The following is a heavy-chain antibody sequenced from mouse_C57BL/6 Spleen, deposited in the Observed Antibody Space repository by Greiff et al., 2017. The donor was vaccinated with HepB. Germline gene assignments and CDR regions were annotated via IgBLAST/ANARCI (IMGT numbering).Heavy chain of an antibody. V-gene: IGHV1-81*01. J-gene: IGHJ1*03. Sequence: LVESGAELARPGASVKLSCKASGYTFTSYGISWVKQRTGQGLEWIGEIYPRSGNTYYNEKFKGKATLTADKSSSTAYMELRSLTSEDSAVYFCARSGTGGYFDVWGTGTTVTVSS. CDR1: GYTFTSYG. CDR3: ARSGTGGYFDV. D-gene: IGHD2-14*01. CDR2: IYPRSGNT.